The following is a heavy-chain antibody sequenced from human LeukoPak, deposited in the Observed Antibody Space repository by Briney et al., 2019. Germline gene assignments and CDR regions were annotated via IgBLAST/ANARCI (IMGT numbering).Heavy chain of an antibody. J-gene: IGHJ5*02. V-gene: IGHV4-39*01. CDR3: ARQDSSGFGQGYNWFDP. CDR2: IYYSGST. CDR1: GGSISSYY. Sequence: SETLSLTCTVSGGSISSYYWGWIRQPPGKGLEWIGNIYYSGSTYYNPSLKSRVTISVDTSKNQFSLKLSSVTAADTAVYYCARQDSSGFGQGYNWFDPWGQGTLVTVSS. D-gene: IGHD6-19*01.